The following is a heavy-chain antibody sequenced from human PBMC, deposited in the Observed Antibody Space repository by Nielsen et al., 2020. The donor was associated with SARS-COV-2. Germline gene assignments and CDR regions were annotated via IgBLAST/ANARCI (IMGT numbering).Heavy chain of an antibody. CDR3: ASSGRSFIAGASSAFDI. D-gene: IGHD1-26*01. V-gene: IGHV4-31*03. Sequence: SETLSLTCTVSGGSISSGGYYWSWIRQHPGKGLEWIGYIYYSGSTYYNPSLKSRVAISVDTSKNQFSLKLSSVTAADTAVYYCASSGRSFIAGASSAFDIWGQGTMVTVSS. CDR2: IYYSGST. CDR1: GGSISSGGYY. J-gene: IGHJ3*02.